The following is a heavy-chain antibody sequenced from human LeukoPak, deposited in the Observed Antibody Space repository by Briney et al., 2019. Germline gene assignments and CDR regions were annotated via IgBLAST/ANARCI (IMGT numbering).Heavy chain of an antibody. CDR2: IYYSGST. J-gene: IGHJ5*02. Sequence: SETLSLTCTVSGGSISSYYWSWIRQPPGKGLEWIGYIYYSGSTNYNPSLKSRVTISVDTSKNQFSLKLSSVTAADTAVYYCARGTYDSSGYYQNWFDPWGQGTLVTVSS. V-gene: IGHV4-59*01. CDR1: GGSISSYY. CDR3: ARGTYDSSGYYQNWFDP. D-gene: IGHD3-22*01.